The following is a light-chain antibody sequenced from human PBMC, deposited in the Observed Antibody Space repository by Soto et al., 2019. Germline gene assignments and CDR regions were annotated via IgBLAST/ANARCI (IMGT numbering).Light chain of an antibody. CDR2: NAF. J-gene: IGKJ4*01. Sequence: EIVMTQSPATLSVSPGEGVTLSCRASQGVGITLAWYQQKPGQTPRLLIYNAFTRADGIPARFSGSGSGTEFTLTINSLQSEDSAVYYCQRYNDWPLTFGGGTKV. CDR1: QGVGIT. V-gene: IGKV3-15*01. CDR3: QRYNDWPLT.